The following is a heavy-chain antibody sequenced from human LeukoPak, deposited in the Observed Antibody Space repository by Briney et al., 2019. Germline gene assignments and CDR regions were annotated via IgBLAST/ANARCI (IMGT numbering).Heavy chain of an antibody. Sequence: SETLSLTCTVSGGSICSYYWSWIRQPPGKGLECIGYIFYSGNTNYNPSLKSRVTISLDTSKNQFSLKLNSVTAADTAVYYCASGRMVATFGKLYGLDYWGQGTLVTVSS. CDR2: IFYSGNT. D-gene: IGHD5-12*01. V-gene: IGHV4-59*08. CDR1: GGSICSYY. CDR3: ASGRMVATFGKLYGLDY. J-gene: IGHJ4*02.